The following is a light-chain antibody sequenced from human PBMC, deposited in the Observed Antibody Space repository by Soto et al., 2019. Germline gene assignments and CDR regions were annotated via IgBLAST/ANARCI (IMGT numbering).Light chain of an antibody. CDR2: EVS. V-gene: IGLV2-8*01. J-gene: IGLJ1*01. CDR1: SSDVGGDNY. Sequence: QSALTQPPSASVSPGQSVTISCTGTSSDVGGDNYVSWYQQHPGKAPKLMIYEVSKRPSGVPDRFSGSKSGNTASLTVSGLQAEDEADYYCSSYRVFGTGTKLTVL. CDR3: SSYRV.